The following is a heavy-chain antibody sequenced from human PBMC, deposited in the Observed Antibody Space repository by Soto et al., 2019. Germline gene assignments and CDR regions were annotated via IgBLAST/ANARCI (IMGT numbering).Heavy chain of an antibody. J-gene: IGHJ6*02. CDR1: GFTFSSYS. Sequence: GGSLRLSCAASGFTFSSYSMNWVRQAPGKGLEWVSYISSSSSTIYYADSVKGRFTISRDNAKNSLYLQMNSLRDEDTAVYYCAREKPEGCSSTSCAYYYYYGMDVWGQGTTVTVSS. V-gene: IGHV3-48*02. CDR3: AREKPEGCSSTSCAYYYYYGMDV. CDR2: ISSSSSTI. D-gene: IGHD2-2*01.